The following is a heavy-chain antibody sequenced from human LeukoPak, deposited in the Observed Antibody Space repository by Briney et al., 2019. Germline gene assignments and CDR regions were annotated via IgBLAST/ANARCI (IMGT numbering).Heavy chain of an antibody. J-gene: IGHJ4*02. V-gene: IGHV4-59*12. Sequence: SETLSLTCTVSGGSISSYYWSWIRQPPGKGLEWIGYIYYSGSTNYNPSLKSRVTISVDTSKNQFSLKLSSVTAADTAVYYCATIPSSGWPAFDYWGQGTLVTVSS. CDR2: IYYSGST. D-gene: IGHD6-19*01. CDR3: ATIPSSGWPAFDY. CDR1: GGSISSYY.